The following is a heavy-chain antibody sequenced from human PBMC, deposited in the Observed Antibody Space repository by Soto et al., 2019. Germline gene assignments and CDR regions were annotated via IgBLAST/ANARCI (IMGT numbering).Heavy chain of an antibody. J-gene: IGHJ6*02. CDR2: IYYSGST. CDR1: GGSISSGDYY. V-gene: IGHV4-30-4*01. CDR3: ARSLGGLYYYGMDV. Sequence: SETLSLTCTVSGGSISSGDYYWSWIRQPPGKGQERIGYIYYSGSTYYNPSLKKQDTISVDKSKNQFSLKLSSVTAADTAVYYCARSLGGLYYYGMDVWGQGTTVTVS. D-gene: IGHD2-15*01.